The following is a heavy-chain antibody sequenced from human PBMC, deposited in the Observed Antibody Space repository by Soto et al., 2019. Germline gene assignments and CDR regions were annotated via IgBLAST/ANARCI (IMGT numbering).Heavy chain of an antibody. CDR1: GGSISGYY. Sequence: SETLSLTCTVSGGSISGYYWSWIRQPPGKGLEWIGYIYYSGSTNYNPSLKSRVTISIDTSKNQFSLKLSSVTAADTAVYYCARTYYDFWSGYWRWFDPWGQGTLVTVSS. CDR3: ARTYYDFWSGYWRWFDP. D-gene: IGHD3-3*01. V-gene: IGHV4-59*01. J-gene: IGHJ5*02. CDR2: IYYSGST.